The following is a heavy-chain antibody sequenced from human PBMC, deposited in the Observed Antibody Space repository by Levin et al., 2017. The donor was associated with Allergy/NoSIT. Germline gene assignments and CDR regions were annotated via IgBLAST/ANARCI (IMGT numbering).Heavy chain of an antibody. CDR1: GFTFSDYY. D-gene: IGHD6-6*01. V-gene: IGHV3-11*01. CDR2: ISTSGSTI. CDR3: ATVASSSLRY. Sequence: GGSLRLSCAASGFTFSDYYMSWIRQAPGKGLEWISYISTSGSTIYYADSVKGRFTISRDNARNSVYLQMNSLRVEDTAVYYCATVASSSLRYWGQGTLVTVSS. J-gene: IGHJ4*02.